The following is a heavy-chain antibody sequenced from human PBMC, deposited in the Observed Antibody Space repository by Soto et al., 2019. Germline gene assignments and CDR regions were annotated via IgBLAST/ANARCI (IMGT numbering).Heavy chain of an antibody. Sequence: EVQLVESGGGLVQPGGSLTLACAGSGFKFSSYEMNWVRQAPGKGLEWLSFILHSVDIIYYADSIKGRFTISRDNAKNLLYLHMNSLRVEDTAIYYCATRLSVSYGPLFDQWGQGTLVTVSS. D-gene: IGHD3-16*01. J-gene: IGHJ4*02. V-gene: IGHV3-48*03. CDR1: GFKFSSYE. CDR2: ILHSVDII. CDR3: ATRLSVSYGPLFDQ.